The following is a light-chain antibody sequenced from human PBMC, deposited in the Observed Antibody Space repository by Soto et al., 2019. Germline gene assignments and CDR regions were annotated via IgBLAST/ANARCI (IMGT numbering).Light chain of an antibody. CDR2: GSS. CDR3: QQYGSSPPYT. V-gene: IGKV3-20*01. CDR1: QSVSNNY. Sequence: EVVLTQSPGTLSLSPGERATLSCRASQSVSNNYFAWYQQTPGQAPRLLIFGSSDRATGIADRFSGSGSVRDFSLDISSLEPEDFAVYYCQQYGSSPPYTFGQGTKLEIK. J-gene: IGKJ2*01.